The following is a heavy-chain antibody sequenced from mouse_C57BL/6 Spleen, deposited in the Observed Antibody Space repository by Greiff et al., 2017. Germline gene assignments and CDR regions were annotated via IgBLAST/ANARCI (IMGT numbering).Heavy chain of an antibody. Sequence: QVHVKQPGAELVKPGASVKLSCKASGYTFTSYWMQWVKQRPGQGLEWIGEIDPSDSYTNYNQKFKGKATLTVDTSSSTAYMQLSSLTSEDSAVYYCARSLTGYFDYWGQGTTLTVSS. CDR1: GYTFTSYW. V-gene: IGHV1-50*01. CDR2: IDPSDSYT. J-gene: IGHJ2*01. CDR3: ARSLTGYFDY. D-gene: IGHD4-1*01.